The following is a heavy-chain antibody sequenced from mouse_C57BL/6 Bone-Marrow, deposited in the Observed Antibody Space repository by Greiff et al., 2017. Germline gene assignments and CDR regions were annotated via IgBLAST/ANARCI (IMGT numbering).Heavy chain of an antibody. J-gene: IGHJ3*01. D-gene: IGHD2-5*01. Sequence: VQLQQSGAELVKPGASVKFSCTASGFTFTDDYMHWVKQRPEQGLEWIGGIYPENGDTEYTSKFQGKATLTADTSSNTAYLQLSSLTSEDTAVYYCARYSKYHAFAYWGQGTLVTVSA. CDR3: ARYSKYHAFAY. V-gene: IGHV14-4*01. CDR2: IYPENGDT. CDR1: GFTFTDDY.